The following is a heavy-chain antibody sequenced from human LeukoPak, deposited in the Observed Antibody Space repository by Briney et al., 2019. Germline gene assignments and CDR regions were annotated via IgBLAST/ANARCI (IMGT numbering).Heavy chain of an antibody. V-gene: IGHV4-4*07. Sequence: PSETLSLTCTVSGGSISSYYWSWIRQPAGKGLEWIGRIYTSGSTNYNPSLNSRVTMSVDTYKNQFSLKLSSVTVADTAVYYCARDDPDCSGGSCYSVGYYYYYIDVWGKGTTVTVSS. D-gene: IGHD2-15*01. CDR2: IYTSGST. CDR3: ARDDPDCSGGSCYSVGYYYYYIDV. J-gene: IGHJ6*03. CDR1: GGSISSYY.